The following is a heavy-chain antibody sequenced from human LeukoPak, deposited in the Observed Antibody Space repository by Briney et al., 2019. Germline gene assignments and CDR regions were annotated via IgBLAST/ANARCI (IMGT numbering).Heavy chain of an antibody. D-gene: IGHD5-12*01. Sequence: ASVKVSCKASGYPVTRYGISGVRQAPGQGLEWMGWFSAYNGNTNYAQKLQGRVTMTTDTSTSTVYMELRSLRSDDTAVYYCASGPGWLRFGFDYWGQGTLVTVSS. CDR1: GYPVTRYG. J-gene: IGHJ4*02. CDR3: ASGPGWLRFGFDY. V-gene: IGHV1-18*01. CDR2: FSAYNGNT.